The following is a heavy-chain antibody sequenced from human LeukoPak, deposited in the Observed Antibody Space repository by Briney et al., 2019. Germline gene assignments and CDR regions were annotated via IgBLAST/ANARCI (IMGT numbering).Heavy chain of an antibody. CDR3: ARELISPLDYYGMDV. J-gene: IGHJ6*04. Sequence: GGSLRLSCAASGFTFSSYWMHWVRQAPGKGLVWVSRINSDGSSTSYADSVKGRFTISGDNAKNTLYLQMNSLRAEDTAVYYCARELISPLDYYGMDVWGKGTTVTVSS. V-gene: IGHV3-74*01. CDR1: GFTFSSYW. CDR2: INSDGSST. D-gene: IGHD3-16*01.